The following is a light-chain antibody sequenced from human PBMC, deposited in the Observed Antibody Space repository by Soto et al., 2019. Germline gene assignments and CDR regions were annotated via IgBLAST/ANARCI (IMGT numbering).Light chain of an antibody. V-gene: IGLV1-47*01. J-gene: IGLJ2*01. Sequence: QSVLTQPPSAPGTPGQRVTISCSGSSSNIGSNYVYWYQQLPGTAPKLLIYRNNQRPSGVPDRFSGSKSGTSASLAISGLRSEDEADYYCAAWDDSLSVVVFGGGTQLTVL. CDR1: SSNIGSNY. CDR2: RNN. CDR3: AAWDDSLSVVV.